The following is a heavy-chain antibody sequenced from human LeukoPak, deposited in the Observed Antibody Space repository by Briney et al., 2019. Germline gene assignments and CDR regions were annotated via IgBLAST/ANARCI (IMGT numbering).Heavy chain of an antibody. CDR2: IKQDGSEK. D-gene: IGHD6-13*01. J-gene: IGHJ4*02. Sequence: PGGSLRLSCAASGFTLSSYWMSWVRQAPGRGLEWVANIKQDGSEKYYVDSVKGRFTISRDNSKNTLYLQMNSLRGEDTAVYYCAKRMGPSIAATDLDYWGQGTLVTVSS. V-gene: IGHV3-7*01. CDR3: AKRMGPSIAATDLDY. CDR1: GFTLSSYW.